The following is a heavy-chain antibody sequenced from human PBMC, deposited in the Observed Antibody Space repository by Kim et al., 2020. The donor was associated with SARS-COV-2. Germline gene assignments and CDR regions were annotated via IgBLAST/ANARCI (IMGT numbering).Heavy chain of an antibody. Sequence: GRFTISRDNAKNSLYLQMNSLRAEDTAVYYCARDHKGNSWELLTLDAFDIWGQGTMVTVSS. V-gene: IGHV3-11*06. D-gene: IGHD1-26*01. CDR3: ARDHKGNSWELLTLDAFDI. J-gene: IGHJ3*02.